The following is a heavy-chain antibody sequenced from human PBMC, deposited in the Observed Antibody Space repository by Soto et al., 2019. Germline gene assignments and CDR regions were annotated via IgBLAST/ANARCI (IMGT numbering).Heavy chain of an antibody. CDR1: GFTFSSYS. CDR2: ISSSSSYI. Sequence: GGSLRLSCAASGFTFSSYSMNWVRQAPGKGLEWVSSISSSSSYIYYADSVKGRFTISRDNAKNSLYLQMNSLRAEDTAVYYCARVLSFAADDYGDFEYYYYYYGMDVWGQGTTVTVSS. CDR3: ARVLSFAADDYGDFEYYYYYYGMDV. D-gene: IGHD4-17*01. V-gene: IGHV3-21*01. J-gene: IGHJ6*02.